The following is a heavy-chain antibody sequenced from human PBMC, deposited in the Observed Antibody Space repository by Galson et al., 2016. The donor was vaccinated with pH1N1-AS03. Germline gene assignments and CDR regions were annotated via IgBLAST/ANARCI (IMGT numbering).Heavy chain of an antibody. V-gene: IGHV4-30-4*01. J-gene: IGHJ2*01. CDR2: IYFSGHT. D-gene: IGHD4-17*01. CDR3: SHSFSVTRQWYFDL. Sequence: TLSLTCNVSGGSISSSNFYWNWIRQAPGKGLEWMGYIYFSGHTYYNPSLESRLTISVDTSKNHFSLDLTSVTAADTAFYYCSHSFSVTRQWYFDLWGRGILVTVSS. CDR1: GGSISSSNFY.